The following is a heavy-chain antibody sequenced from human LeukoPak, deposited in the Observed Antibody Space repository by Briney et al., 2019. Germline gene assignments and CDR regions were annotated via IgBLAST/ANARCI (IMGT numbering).Heavy chain of an antibody. D-gene: IGHD1-26*01. CDR1: GYTFTDYY. V-gene: IGHV1-2*02. CDR3: ACQIEVGATHRGFYYYMDV. Sequence: ASVKVSCKTSGYTFTDYYMHWVRQAPGQGLEWMGWINPNSGGTNYAQKFQGRVTMTRDTSISTAYMELSSLRSEDTAMYYCACQIEVGATHRGFYYYMDVWGKGTTVTVSS. J-gene: IGHJ6*03. CDR2: INPNSGGT.